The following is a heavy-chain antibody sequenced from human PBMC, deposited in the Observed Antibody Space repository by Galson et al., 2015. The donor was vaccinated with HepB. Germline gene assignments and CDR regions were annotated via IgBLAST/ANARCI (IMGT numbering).Heavy chain of an antibody. CDR2: ISTTSSYT. D-gene: IGHD1-7*01. V-gene: IGHV3-11*06. J-gene: IGHJ4*02. CDR3: ARLNYTFELGIDF. CDR1: GFAFSDYY. Sequence: SLRLSCAASGFAFSDYYMTWIRQAPGKALEWISHISTTSSYTHYAASAEGRFTISRDNAKNSLFLQMNSLRAEDTAVYYCARLNYTFELGIDFWGQGNLVTVSS.